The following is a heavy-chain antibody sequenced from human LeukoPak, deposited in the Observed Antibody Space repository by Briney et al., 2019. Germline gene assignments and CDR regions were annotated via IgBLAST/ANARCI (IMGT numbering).Heavy chain of an antibody. J-gene: IGHJ4*02. D-gene: IGHD5-12*01. CDR2: IYSGGST. CDR1: GFTVSHNY. Sequence: GGSLRLSCAASGFTVSHNYMSWVRQAPGKGLEWVSVIYSGGSTNYADSVKGGFTISRDNSKNTLYLQMNSLRAEDTAVYYCARDLSGPLDYWGQGTLVTVSS. CDR3: ARDLSGPLDY. V-gene: IGHV3-66*01.